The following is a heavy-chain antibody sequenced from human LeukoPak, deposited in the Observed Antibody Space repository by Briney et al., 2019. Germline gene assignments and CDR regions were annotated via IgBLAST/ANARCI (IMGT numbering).Heavy chain of an antibody. V-gene: IGHV3-7*01. Sequence: PGGSLTLSCAASGFTFSGYWMSWLRQAPGKGLEWVANIKQDGGEKYYVDSVKGRFTISRDNAKNSLYLQMNSLRAEDTAVYYCARDRGFGQADVWGKGTTVTVSP. J-gene: IGHJ6*04. CDR3: ARDRGFGQADV. CDR2: IKQDGGEK. D-gene: IGHD3-10*01. CDR1: GFTFSGYW.